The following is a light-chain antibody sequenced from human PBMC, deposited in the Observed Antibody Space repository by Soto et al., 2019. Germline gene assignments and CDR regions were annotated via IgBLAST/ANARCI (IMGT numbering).Light chain of an antibody. J-gene: IGKJ1*01. CDR2: KAS. CDR3: QHYDTYPWT. Sequence: IKVNNSPSAVSASVGDGGSLTWRASQSISRWVAWYKQKPGKAPNLLIYKASHLEKGVPSGFRCSGSGTEFTLTISSLKPGDFATYYCQHYDTYPWTFGQGTKVDIK. V-gene: IGKV1-5*03. CDR1: QSISRW.